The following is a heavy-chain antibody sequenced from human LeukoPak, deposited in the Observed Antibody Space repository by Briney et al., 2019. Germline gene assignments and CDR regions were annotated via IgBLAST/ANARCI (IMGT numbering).Heavy chain of an antibody. CDR3: ARVVGLFDY. CDR1: GFTFSSYS. Sequence: GGSLRLSCAASGFTFSSYSMNWVRQAPGKGLEWVSYISSSSSTIYYADSVKGRFTISRDNAKNSLYLQMNSLRAEDTAVYYCARVVGLFDYWGQGTLVTVSS. V-gene: IGHV3-48*01. J-gene: IGHJ4*02. CDR2: ISSSSSTI. D-gene: IGHD1-26*01.